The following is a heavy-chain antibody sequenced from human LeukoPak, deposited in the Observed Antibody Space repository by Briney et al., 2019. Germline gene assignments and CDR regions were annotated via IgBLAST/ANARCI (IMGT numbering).Heavy chain of an antibody. D-gene: IGHD2-15*01. CDR1: GYTFTGYY. CDR3: ARDLGYCSGGSCYAYYYYYYMDV. CDR2: INPNSGGT. Sequence: GASVKVSCKASGYTFTGYYMHWVRQAPGQGLEWMGWINPNSGGTNYAQKFQGRVTMTRDTSISTAYMELSRLRSDDTAVYYCARDLGYCSGGSCYAYYYYYYMDVWGKGTTVTISS. V-gene: IGHV1-2*02. J-gene: IGHJ6*03.